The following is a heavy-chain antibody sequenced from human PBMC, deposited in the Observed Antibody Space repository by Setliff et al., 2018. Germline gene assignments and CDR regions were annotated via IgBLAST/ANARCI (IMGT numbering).Heavy chain of an antibody. Sequence: SETLSLTCTVSGGSISSSSYYWGWIRQPPGKGLEWIGSIYYSGSTYYNPSLKSRVTISVDTSKNQFSLKLSSVTAADTAVYYCARVVSDYDFWSGYYTGGYFDYWGQGTLVTVPQ. CDR3: ARVVSDYDFWSGYYTGGYFDY. J-gene: IGHJ4*02. CDR1: GGSISSSSYY. V-gene: IGHV4-39*07. D-gene: IGHD3-3*01. CDR2: IYYSGST.